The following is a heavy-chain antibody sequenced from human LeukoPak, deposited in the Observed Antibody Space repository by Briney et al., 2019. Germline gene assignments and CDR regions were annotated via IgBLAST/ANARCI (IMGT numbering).Heavy chain of an antibody. CDR1: GFTFSTNY. CDR2: ISGSGGST. D-gene: IGHD5-12*01. V-gene: IGHV3-23*01. CDR3: AKNSKYSGIP. J-gene: IGHJ5*02. Sequence: PGGSLGLSCAASGFTFSTNYMSWVRQAPGKGLEWVSVISGSGGSTYYADSVKGRFTISRDNSKNTLYLQMNSLRAEDTAVYYCAKNSKYSGIPWGQGTLVTVSS.